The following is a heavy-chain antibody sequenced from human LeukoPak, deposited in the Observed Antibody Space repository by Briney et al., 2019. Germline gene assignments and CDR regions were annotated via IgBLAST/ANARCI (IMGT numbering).Heavy chain of an antibody. CDR3: TRAVTPQPFFDH. Sequence: PSETLSLTCTVSGGSISSYYWSWIRQPPGKGLEWIGYIYYSGTTNYNPSLKSRVTISVDTSNNQFSLKLSSVTAADTAVYYCTRAVTPQPFFDHWGQGILVTVSS. V-gene: IGHV4-59*01. D-gene: IGHD2-21*02. CDR2: IYYSGTT. J-gene: IGHJ4*02. CDR1: GGSISSYY.